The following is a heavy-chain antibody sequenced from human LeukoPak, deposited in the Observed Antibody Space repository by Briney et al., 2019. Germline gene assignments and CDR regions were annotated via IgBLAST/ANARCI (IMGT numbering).Heavy chain of an antibody. J-gene: IGHJ4*02. CDR2: IYYSGST. Sequence: SETLSLTCTVSGGSISSYYWSWIRQPPGKGLEWIGYIYYSGSTNYNPSLKSRVTVSVDTSKNQFSLKLSSVPAADTAVYYCARTSFDCSGGSCRDYWGQGTLVTVSS. D-gene: IGHD2-15*01. V-gene: IGHV4-59*08. CDR1: GGSISSYY. CDR3: ARTSFDCSGGSCRDY.